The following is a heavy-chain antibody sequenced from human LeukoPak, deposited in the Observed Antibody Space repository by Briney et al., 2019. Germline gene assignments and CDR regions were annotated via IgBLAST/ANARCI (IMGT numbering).Heavy chain of an antibody. CDR3: AKDPRSRILVVTAHDYYYGMDV. D-gene: IGHD2-21*02. J-gene: IGHJ6*02. Sequence: GGSLRLSCAASGFTFSSYAMSWVRQAPGKGLEWVSAISGSGGSTYYADSVKGRFTISRDNSKNTLYLQMNSLRAEDTAVYYCAKDPRSRILVVTAHDYYYGMDVWGQGTTVTVSS. CDR1: GFTFSSYA. V-gene: IGHV3-23*01. CDR2: ISGSGGST.